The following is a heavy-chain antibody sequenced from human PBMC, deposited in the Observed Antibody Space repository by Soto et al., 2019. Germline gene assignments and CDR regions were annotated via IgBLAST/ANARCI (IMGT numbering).Heavy chain of an antibody. J-gene: IGHJ3*02. CDR2: INPNSGGT. V-gene: IGHV1-2*04. D-gene: IGHD6-6*01. CDR3: ARDRGSSSSEVPCAFDI. CDR1: GYTFTGYY. Sequence: GASVKVSCKASGYTFTGYYMHWVRQAPGQGLEWMGWINPNSGGTNYAQKFQGWVTMTRDTSISTAYMELSRLRSDDTAVYYCARDRGSSSSEVPCAFDIWGQGTMVTVSS.